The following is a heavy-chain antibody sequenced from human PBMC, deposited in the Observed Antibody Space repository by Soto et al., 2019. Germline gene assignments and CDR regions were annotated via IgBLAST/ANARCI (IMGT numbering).Heavy chain of an antibody. Sequence: QVQLQESGPGLVKPSQTLSLTCTVSGGSISSGDYYWSWIRQPPGKGLEWIGYIYYSGSTYYNPALKSRVIISVGTSKNQFALKLSSVTAADTAVYYCARVGGFRRWFDPWGQGTLVTVSS. D-gene: IGHD3-16*01. CDR2: IYYSGST. V-gene: IGHV4-30-4*01. J-gene: IGHJ5*02. CDR3: ARVGGFRRWFDP. CDR1: GGSISSGDYY.